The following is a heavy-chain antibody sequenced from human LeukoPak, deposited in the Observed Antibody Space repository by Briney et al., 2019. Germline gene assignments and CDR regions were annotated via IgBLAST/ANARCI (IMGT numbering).Heavy chain of an antibody. CDR2: TRNKANSYTT. CDR1: GFTFSDHY. D-gene: IGHD6-19*01. J-gene: IGHJ6*02. CDR3: AREGGKQWLARGNYYYYGMDV. V-gene: IGHV3-72*01. Sequence: GGSLRLSCAASGFTFSDHYMDWVRQAPGKGLERVGRTRNKANSYTTEYAASVKGRFTISRDDSKNSLYLQMNSLKTEDTAVYYCAREGGKQWLARGNYYYYGMDVWGQGTTVTVSS.